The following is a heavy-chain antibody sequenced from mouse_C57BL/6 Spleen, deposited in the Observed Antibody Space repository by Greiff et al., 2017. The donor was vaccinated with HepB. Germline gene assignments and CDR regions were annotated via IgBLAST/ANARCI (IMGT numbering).Heavy chain of an antibody. CDR2: IYPGSGNT. CDR1: GYSFTSYY. Sequence: VKLQESGPELVKPGASVKISCKASGYSFTSYYIHWVKQRPGQGLEWIGWIYPGSGNTKYNEKFKGKATLTADTSSSTAYMQLSSLTSEDSAVYYCARREFVTTVVVDYWGQGTTLTVSS. CDR3: ARREFVTTVVVDY. J-gene: IGHJ2*01. D-gene: IGHD1-1*01. V-gene: IGHV1-66*01.